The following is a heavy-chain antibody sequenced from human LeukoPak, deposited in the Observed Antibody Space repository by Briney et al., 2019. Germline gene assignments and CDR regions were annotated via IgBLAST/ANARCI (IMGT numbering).Heavy chain of an antibody. V-gene: IGHV1-18*01. Sequence: ASVKVSCTASSYTLTNYGISWVRQAPGQGLEWMGWISAYNGNTNYAQNLQGRVTMTTDTSTNTAYMELRSLRSDDTAVYYCARDQDPGAFDTWGQGTMVTVSS. CDR2: ISAYNGNT. J-gene: IGHJ3*02. CDR1: SYTLTNYG. CDR3: ARDQDPGAFDT.